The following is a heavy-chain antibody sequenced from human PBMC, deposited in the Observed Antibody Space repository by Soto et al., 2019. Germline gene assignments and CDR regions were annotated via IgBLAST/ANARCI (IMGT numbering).Heavy chain of an antibody. CDR3: XXXXXXXGXXXXXXXRYYGMDV. V-gene: IGHV1-18*01. J-gene: IGHJ6*02. Sequence: QVQLVQSGAEVRKPGASVKVSCKASGYTFSNYGLSWVRQAPGQGLEWMGWISDYNGNTHYAQKFQGRLIMTTXPSXXXXXXXXXXXXXXXXXXXXXXXXXXXXGXXXXXXXRYYGMDVWGQGTTVTVSS. CDR1: GYTFSNYG. CDR2: ISDYNGNT.